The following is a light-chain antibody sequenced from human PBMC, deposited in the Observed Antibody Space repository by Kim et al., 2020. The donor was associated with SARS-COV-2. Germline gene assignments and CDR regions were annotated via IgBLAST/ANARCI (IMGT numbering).Light chain of an antibody. CDR3: QQLSIYPRG. CDR1: QGISSD. J-gene: IGKJ4*01. V-gene: IGKV1-9*01. Sequence: ASVGDRVTLTCRASQGISSDLGWYQQKPGKAPNLLIYDASTLQSGVPSRFSGSGSGTEFTLTISSLQPEDFATYYCQQLSIYPRGFGGGTKVEIK. CDR2: DAS.